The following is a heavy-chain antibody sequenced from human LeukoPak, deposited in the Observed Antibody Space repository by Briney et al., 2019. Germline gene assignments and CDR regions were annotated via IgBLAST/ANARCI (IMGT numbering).Heavy chain of an antibody. CDR3: GRSIGYCTGGSCSYGMDV. V-gene: IGHV4-39*01. CDR1: GGPISSSTSY. Sequence: SETLSLTCTASGGPISSSTSYWGWIRLPPGKGLEWIGTVYHSGSTFYAPSLASRVTISVDTSNNQFSLKLSSVTAADTAVYYRGRSIGYCTGGSCSYGMDVWGQGTTVTVSS. J-gene: IGHJ6*02. CDR2: VYHSGST. D-gene: IGHD2-15*01.